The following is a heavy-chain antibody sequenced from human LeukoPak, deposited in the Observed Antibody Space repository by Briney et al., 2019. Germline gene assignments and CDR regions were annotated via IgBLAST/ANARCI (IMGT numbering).Heavy chain of an antibody. J-gene: IGHJ6*03. Sequence: VASVKVSCKASGGTFSSYGISWVRQAPGQGLEWMGWISAYNGDTNYAQKLQGRVTMTTDTSTSTAYMELRSLRSDDTAVYYCARWVWLSRTLTNYYYYYYMDVWGKGTTVTVSS. V-gene: IGHV1-18*01. CDR1: GGTFSSYG. CDR2: ISAYNGDT. CDR3: ARWVWLSRTLTNYYYYYYMDV. D-gene: IGHD3-22*01.